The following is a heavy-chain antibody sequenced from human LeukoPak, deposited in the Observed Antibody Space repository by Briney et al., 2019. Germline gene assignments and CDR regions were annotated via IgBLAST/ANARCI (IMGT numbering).Heavy chain of an antibody. CDR3: ARDPAYSSGWFVAFDI. V-gene: IGHV4-59*12. CDR1: GGSISSYY. D-gene: IGHD6-19*01. CDR2: IYYSGST. Sequence: SETLSLTCTVSGGSISSYYWSWIRQPPGKGLEWIGYIYYSGSTNYNPSLKSRVTMSVDTSKNQFSLKLSSVTAADTAVYYCARDPAYSSGWFVAFDIWGQGTMVTVSS. J-gene: IGHJ3*02.